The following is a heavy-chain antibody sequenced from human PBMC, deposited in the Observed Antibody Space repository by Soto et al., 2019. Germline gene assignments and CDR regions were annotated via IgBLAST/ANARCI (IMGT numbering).Heavy chain of an antibody. J-gene: IGHJ4*02. V-gene: IGHV3-23*01. Sequence: EVQLLESGGGLVQPGGSLRLPCVASGFTFSSFAMTWVRQAPGKGLEWVSAISGSSSHTYYADSVKGRFTISRDNSKNTLYLQMNSLRADDTAVYYCAKATYSSGWRYYFDYWGQGTLVTVSS. D-gene: IGHD6-19*01. CDR1: GFTFSSFA. CDR2: ISGSSSHT. CDR3: AKATYSSGWRYYFDY.